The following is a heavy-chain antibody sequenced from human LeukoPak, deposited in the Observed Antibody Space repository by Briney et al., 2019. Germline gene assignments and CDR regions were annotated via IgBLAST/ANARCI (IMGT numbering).Heavy chain of an antibody. CDR2: VSPDGRNE. Sequence: GGSLRLSCVTSGFTFSHYGMHWVRQAPGKGLEWVAVVSPDGRNEDYADSVKGRFIISRDNSKNTVYMQMNSLRAEDTAVYYCARAGQTSSWFGISFDLWGQGTLVTVSS. J-gene: IGHJ5*02. CDR3: ARAGQTSSWFGISFDL. V-gene: IGHV3-30*05. D-gene: IGHD6-13*01. CDR1: GFTFSHYG.